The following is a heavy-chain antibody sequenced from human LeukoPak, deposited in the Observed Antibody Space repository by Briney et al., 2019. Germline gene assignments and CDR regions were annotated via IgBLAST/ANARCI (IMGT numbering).Heavy chain of an antibody. Sequence: SETLCLTCTVSGFSISSYYWSWIRQPPGKGLEWIGYIYYSGSTNYNASLKSRVTISVDTSKNHFSLKLSSVTAADTAVYYCARDPTTVTKGFDIWGQGTMVTVSS. V-gene: IGHV4-59*01. CDR3: ARDPTTVTKGFDI. CDR2: IYYSGST. D-gene: IGHD4-17*01. J-gene: IGHJ3*02. CDR1: GFSISSYY.